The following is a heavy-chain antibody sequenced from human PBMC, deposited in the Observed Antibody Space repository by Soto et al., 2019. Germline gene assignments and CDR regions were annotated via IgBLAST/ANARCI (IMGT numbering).Heavy chain of an antibody. D-gene: IGHD3-10*01. J-gene: IGHJ4*02. Sequence: ASVKVSCKASGYTFTSHYMRWVRQAPGQGLEWMGGINPSGGSTSYAQKFQGRVTMTRDTSTSTVYMELSSLRSEDTAVYYCARIWFGELLGYWGQGTLVTVSS. V-gene: IGHV1-46*03. CDR1: GYTFTSHY. CDR2: INPSGGST. CDR3: ARIWFGELLGY.